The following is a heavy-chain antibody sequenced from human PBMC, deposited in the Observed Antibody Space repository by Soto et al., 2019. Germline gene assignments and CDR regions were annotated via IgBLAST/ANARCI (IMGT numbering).Heavy chain of an antibody. D-gene: IGHD3-10*01. Sequence: QVHLVQSGAEVKKPGASVKVSCKASGYTFPNYGITWVRQAPGQGLEWMGWIRPYSGNTNYAQKFQGRVTMTTDTSTSTAYMELRSLRSDDTAVYYCARLEYYASGTKINWFDPWGQGTLVTVSS. V-gene: IGHV1-18*01. CDR1: GYTFPNYG. CDR3: ARLEYYASGTKINWFDP. CDR2: IRPYSGNT. J-gene: IGHJ5*02.